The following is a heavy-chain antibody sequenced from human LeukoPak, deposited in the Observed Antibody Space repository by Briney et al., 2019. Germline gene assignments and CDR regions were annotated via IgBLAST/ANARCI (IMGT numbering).Heavy chain of an antibody. D-gene: IGHD2-8*02. V-gene: IGHV3-21*04. CDR2: ISSSSSYI. CDR3: AKGTLGSCSGAKCFEFDN. Sequence: TGGTLRLSCAGSGFTFSSYSMNWVRQAPGKGLEWVSSISSSSSYIYYADSVRGRITISRHNSRNTLYLQMNSLRAEDSALYFCAKGTLGSCSGAKCFEFDNWGQGTLVTVSS. J-gene: IGHJ4*02. CDR1: GFTFSSYS.